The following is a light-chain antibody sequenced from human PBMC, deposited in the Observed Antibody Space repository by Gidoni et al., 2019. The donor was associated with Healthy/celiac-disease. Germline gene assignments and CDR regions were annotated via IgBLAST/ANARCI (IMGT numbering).Light chain of an antibody. CDR3: QQSYSTPPWT. CDR1: QSLSSS. CDR2: AAA. Sequence: IQMTQSPSSLSASVGDRVTVTCRARQSLSSSLNWHQQNPGKGPKLQIYAAASLQRGVPSRFSVSGSGTDFTLTISSLQPEDVATDDCQQSYSTPPWTFXQXTKVEIK. V-gene: IGKV1-39*01. J-gene: IGKJ1*01.